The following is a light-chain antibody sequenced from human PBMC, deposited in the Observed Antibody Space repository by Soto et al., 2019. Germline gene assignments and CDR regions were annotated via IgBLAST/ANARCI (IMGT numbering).Light chain of an antibody. Sequence: EIVMTQSPASLSVSPGERATLSCRASQSVGSNLAWYQQKPGRAPRLLIYGASSRATGIPAKFSGSGSGTDVTLTISSLQSEDFAVYYCQQYNDWPPLTFGGGTKVEIK. CDR1: QSVGSN. V-gene: IGKV3-15*01. CDR2: GAS. J-gene: IGKJ4*01. CDR3: QQYNDWPPLT.